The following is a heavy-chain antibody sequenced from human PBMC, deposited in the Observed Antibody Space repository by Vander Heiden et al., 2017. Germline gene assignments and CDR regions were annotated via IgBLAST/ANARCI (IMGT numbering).Heavy chain of an antibody. J-gene: IGHJ5*01. CDR3: AHRHSTALRAWFES. CDR2: IYWKDDK. V-gene: IGHV2-5*01. Sequence: QITLKESGPTLVKPTQTLTLTCTFSGFSFSTSGAALGWIRQPPGKALEWLALIYWKDDKHYSPYLKSRLTITKDTSRNQVVLTMTNVDPVDTGTYYCAHRHSTALRAWFESWGQGSLVTVSS. CDR1: GFSFSTSGAA. D-gene: IGHD2-21*02.